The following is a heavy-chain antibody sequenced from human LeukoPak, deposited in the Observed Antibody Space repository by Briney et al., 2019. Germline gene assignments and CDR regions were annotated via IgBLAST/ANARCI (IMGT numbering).Heavy chain of an antibody. CDR2: INHSGST. V-gene: IGHV4-34*01. Sequence: SETLSLTCDVYGGSFSGYYWSWIRQPPGKGLEWIGEINHSGSTNYNPSLKSRVTISVDTSNNQFSPNLSPVTAADTALYYCARGYTRSSYFDSWGQGTLVTVS. J-gene: IGHJ4*02. CDR1: GGSFSGYY. CDR3: ARGYTRSSYFDS. D-gene: IGHD6-6*01.